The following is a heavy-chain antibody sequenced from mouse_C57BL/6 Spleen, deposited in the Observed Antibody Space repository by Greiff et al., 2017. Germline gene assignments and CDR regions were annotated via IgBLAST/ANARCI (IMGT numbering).Heavy chain of an antibody. V-gene: IGHV1-64*01. J-gene: IGHJ1*03. Sequence: VQLQQPGAELVKPGASVKLSCKASGYTFTSYWMHWVKQRPGQGLEWIGMIHPTGGSTNYNEKFKSKATLTVDKSSSTAYMQLSSRTSDDSAVYYCARRKYDCDEWYFDVWGTGTTVTVSS. CDR1: GYTFTSYW. D-gene: IGHD2-4*01. CDR2: IHPTGGST. CDR3: ARRKYDCDEWYFDV.